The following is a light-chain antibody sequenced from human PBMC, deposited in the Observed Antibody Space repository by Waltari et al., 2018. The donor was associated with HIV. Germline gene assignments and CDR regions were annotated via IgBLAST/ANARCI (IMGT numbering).Light chain of an antibody. CDR2: WAS. J-gene: IGKJ4*01. Sequence: DIVMTQSPNSLAVSLGERATINCRSSRTILYSHGESNCLAWYQQKPGQSPKVLIYWASTRASGVPARFSGSGSGTNFSLTISALQSDDVALYYCQQYYTPGPTFGGGTKVEIK. V-gene: IGKV4-1*01. CDR1: RTILYSHGESNC. CDR3: QQYYTPGPT.